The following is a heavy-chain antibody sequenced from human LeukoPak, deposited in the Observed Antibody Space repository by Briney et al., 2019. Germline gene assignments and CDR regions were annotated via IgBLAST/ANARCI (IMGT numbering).Heavy chain of an antibody. CDR1: GGSFSGYY. CDR2: INHSGST. V-gene: IGHV4-34*01. CDR3: ARAVGNNDFWSGYYVNYCGMDV. Sequence: SETLSLTCAVYGGSFSGYYWSWIRQPPGKGLEWIGEINHSGSTNYNPSLKSRVTISVDTSKNQFSLKLSSVTAADTAVYYCARAVGNNDFWSGYYVNYCGMDVWGQGTTVTVSS. D-gene: IGHD3-3*01. J-gene: IGHJ6*02.